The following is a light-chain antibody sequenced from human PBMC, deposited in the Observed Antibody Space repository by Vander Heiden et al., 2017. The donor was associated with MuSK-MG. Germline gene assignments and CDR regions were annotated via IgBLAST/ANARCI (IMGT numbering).Light chain of an antibody. CDR1: QSVSSNY. CDR3: QQDVNSPLT. CDR2: VAS. J-gene: IGKJ4*01. V-gene: IGKV3-20*01. Sequence: EIVLTQSPGTLSLSPGERATLSCRASQSVSSNYLAWYQQKPGQAPRLLIYVASSRATGIPDRFSGSGSGTDFTLTISRLEPEDFAVYYCQQDVNSPLTFGGGTKVEIK.